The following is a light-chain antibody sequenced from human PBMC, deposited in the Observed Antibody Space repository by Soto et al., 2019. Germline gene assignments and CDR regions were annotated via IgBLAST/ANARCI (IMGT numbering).Light chain of an antibody. CDR3: PQYESFLS. V-gene: IGKV3-20*01. CDR2: GAS. J-gene: IGKJ4*01. Sequence: EIGLTQSPGTLSLSPGERATLSCRASQSITNNYLAWYQQKPGQAPRLLIYGASNRATGIPDRFSGSGSGTDFTLTINRREPEDFALYYCPQYESFLSFGGGTKVEI. CDR1: QSITNNY.